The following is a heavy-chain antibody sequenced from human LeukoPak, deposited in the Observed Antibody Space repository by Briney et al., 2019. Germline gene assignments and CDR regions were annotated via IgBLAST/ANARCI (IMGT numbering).Heavy chain of an antibody. CDR1: GFTFSCYS. Sequence: GGSLRLSCAASGFTFSCYSMNWVRQAPGKGLEWVSSISSSSMHIYYADSVKGRFTISRDNAKNSLYLQMNSLRAEDTAVYYCAKDLRGLDAFDIWGQGTMVTASS. CDR2: ISSSSMHI. V-gene: IGHV3-21*01. CDR3: AKDLRGLDAFDI. D-gene: IGHD3-10*01. J-gene: IGHJ3*02.